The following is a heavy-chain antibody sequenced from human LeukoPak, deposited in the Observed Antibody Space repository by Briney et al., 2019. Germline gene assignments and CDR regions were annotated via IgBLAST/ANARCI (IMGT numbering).Heavy chain of an antibody. CDR3: AHLTTIFGVVSFFDY. CDR1: GFSLASSGVG. V-gene: IGHV2-5*02. Sequence: ESGPTLVKPTQTLTLTCTFSGFSLASSGVGVCWIRQPPGKALEGRAFIFWDGDKRYNPSLKTRVTIPTDTSHNEVVLRVTNVDPADTGTYYCAHLTTIFGVVSFFDYWGQGSLVSV. D-gene: IGHD3-3*01. CDR2: IFWDGDK. J-gene: IGHJ4*02.